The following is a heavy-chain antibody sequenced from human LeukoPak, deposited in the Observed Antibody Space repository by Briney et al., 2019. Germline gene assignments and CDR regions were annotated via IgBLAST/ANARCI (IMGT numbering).Heavy chain of an antibody. CDR3: AEWGFTSGPGYFDY. V-gene: IGHV3-23*01. Sequence: GGSLRLSCVASGFTFSSYAMSWVRQAPGKGLEWVSTIIGSGSITYYADFVKGRFTISRDNSKETLYLQMDSLRAEDMAAYYCAEWGFTSGPGYFDYWGQGTLDTVSS. D-gene: IGHD3-10*01. CDR1: GFTFSSYA. CDR2: IIGSGSIT. J-gene: IGHJ4*02.